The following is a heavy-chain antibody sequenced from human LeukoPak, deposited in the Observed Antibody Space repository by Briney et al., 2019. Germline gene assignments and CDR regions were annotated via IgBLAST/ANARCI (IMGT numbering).Heavy chain of an antibody. CDR2: TYYRSKWSN. V-gene: IGHV6-1*01. CDR1: GDSVSSNSAA. J-gene: IGHJ3*01. Sequence: SQTLSLTCAISGDSVSSNSAAWNWIRQSPSRGLEWLGRTYYRSKWSNDYAVSVKSRITIKPDTSKNQFSLQLNSGTPEDTAVYYCARGGQGDGYSADEAFDLWGQGTMVTVS. D-gene: IGHD5-24*01. CDR3: ARGGQGDGYSADEAFDL.